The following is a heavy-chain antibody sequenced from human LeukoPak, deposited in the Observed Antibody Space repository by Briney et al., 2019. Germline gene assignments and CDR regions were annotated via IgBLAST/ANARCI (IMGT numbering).Heavy chain of an antibody. CDR2: ISSSSSSI. D-gene: IGHD6-6*01. J-gene: IGHJ4*02. CDR3: ARGGAARPDY. CDR1: GFTFSNYG. V-gene: IGHV3-48*01. Sequence: PGGSLRLSCEASGFTFSNYGMDWVRQASGKGLEWVSYISSSSSSIYYADSVKGRFTISRDNAKNSLFLQMNSLRAEDTAVYYCARGGAARPDYWGQGTLVTVSS.